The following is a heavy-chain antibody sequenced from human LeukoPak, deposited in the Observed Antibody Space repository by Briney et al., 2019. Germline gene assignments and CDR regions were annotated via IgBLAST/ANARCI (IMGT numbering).Heavy chain of an antibody. Sequence: GESLKISCKGSGYSFTSYWIGWVRQMPGKGLEWMGIIYPGDSDTRYSPSFQGQVTISADKSISTAYLQWSSLKASDTAMYYCARSQRYCSSTSCPSFDYWGQGTLVTVSS. CDR2: IYPGDSDT. J-gene: IGHJ4*02. CDR1: GYSFTSYW. V-gene: IGHV5-51*01. D-gene: IGHD2-2*01. CDR3: ARSQRYCSSTSCPSFDY.